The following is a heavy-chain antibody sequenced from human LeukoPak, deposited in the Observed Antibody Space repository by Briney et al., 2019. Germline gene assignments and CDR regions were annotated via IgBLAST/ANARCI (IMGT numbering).Heavy chain of an antibody. D-gene: IGHD1-26*01. CDR1: GASITYW. J-gene: IGHJ4*02. CDR3: ASSYSGTYFDY. V-gene: IGHV4-4*02. Sequence: SETLSLTCAVSGASITYWWSWVRQPPGKGLEWIGEVHRDGYTNYNPSLKSRVTMSVDKSKNQFSLKLSSVTAADTAVYFCASSYSGTYFDYWGQGTLVTVSS. CDR2: VHRDGYT.